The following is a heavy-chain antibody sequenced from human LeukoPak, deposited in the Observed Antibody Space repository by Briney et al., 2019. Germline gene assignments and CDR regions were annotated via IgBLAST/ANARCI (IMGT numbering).Heavy chain of an antibody. J-gene: IGHJ4*02. CDR3: ARVYEGWWLDY. CDR2: IWYDGSNK. V-gene: IGHV3-33*01. CDR1: GFTFSSYG. Sequence: AGGSLRLSCAASGFTFSSYGMHWVRQAPGKGLEWVAVIWYDGSNKYYADSVKGRFTISRDNSKNTLYLQMNSLRAEDTAVYYCARVYEGWWLDYWGQGTLVTVSS. D-gene: IGHD2-15*01.